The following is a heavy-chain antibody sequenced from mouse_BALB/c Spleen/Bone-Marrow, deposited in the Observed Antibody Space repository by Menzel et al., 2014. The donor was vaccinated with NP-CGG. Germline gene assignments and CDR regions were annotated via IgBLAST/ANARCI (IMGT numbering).Heavy chain of an antibody. D-gene: IGHD2-1*01. CDR1: GYSFTSYW. CDR2: IDPSDSEA. J-gene: IGHJ3*01. CDR3: ASPWDGNPFAY. V-gene: IGHV1S127*01. Sequence: VQLQQSGPQLVRPGASVKISCKASGYSFTSYWMHWVKQRPGQGLEWIGMIDPSDSEARLNQKFKDKATLTVDKSSSTAYMQLSSPTSEDSAVYCCASPWDGNPFAYWGHGTLVTISA.